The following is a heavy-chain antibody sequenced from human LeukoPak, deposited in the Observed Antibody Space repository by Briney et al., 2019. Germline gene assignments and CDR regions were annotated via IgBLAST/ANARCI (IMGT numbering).Heavy chain of an antibody. CDR1: GGTFSSYA. CDR3: ASSRSGSYYKYYFDY. D-gene: IGHD3-10*01. CDR2: TIPIFGTA. J-gene: IGHJ4*02. V-gene: IGHV1-69*13. Sequence: ASVKVSCKASGGTFSSYAISWVRQAPGQGLEWMGGTIPIFGTANYAQKFQGRVTITADESTSTAYMELSSLRSEDTAVYYCASSRSGSYYKYYFDYWGQGTLVTVSS.